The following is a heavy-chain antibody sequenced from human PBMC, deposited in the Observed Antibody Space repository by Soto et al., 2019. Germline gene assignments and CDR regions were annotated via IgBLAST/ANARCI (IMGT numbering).Heavy chain of an antibody. D-gene: IGHD2-2*01. CDR2: IYYSGST. J-gene: IGHJ5*02. Sequence: SETLSLTCTVSGGSISSSSYYWGWIRHPPGKGLEWIGSIYYSGSTYYNPSLKSRVTISVDTSKNQFSLKLSSVTDADAAVYYCARQPYCSSTSCYPFSNWFDPWGQGTLVTVS. V-gene: IGHV4-39*01. CDR1: GGSISSSSYY. CDR3: ARQPYCSSTSCYPFSNWFDP.